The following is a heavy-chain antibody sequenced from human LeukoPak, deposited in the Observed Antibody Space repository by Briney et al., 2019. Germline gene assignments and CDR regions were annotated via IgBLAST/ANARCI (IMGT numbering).Heavy chain of an antibody. CDR1: GGTFRSYI. D-gene: IGHD2-2*02. CDR3: ASPRDCSTTSCYNDDAFDI. V-gene: IGHV1-69*02. Sequence: AASVKVSCKASGGTFRSYIIVWVRQAPGQGLEWMGRIIPMLDIANYAQKFQGRVTIIADKSTSTAYMELSSLRSEDTAVYYCASPRDCSTTSCYNDDAFDIWGQGTMVTVSS. CDR2: IIPMLDIA. J-gene: IGHJ3*02.